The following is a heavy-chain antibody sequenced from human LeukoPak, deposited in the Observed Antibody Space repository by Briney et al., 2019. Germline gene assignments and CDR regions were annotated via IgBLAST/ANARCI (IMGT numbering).Heavy chain of an antibody. D-gene: IGHD3-10*01. CDR1: GFTFSSYA. CDR3: AKVVRWFGEFHEYYFDY. Sequence: GGSLRLSCAASGFTFSSYAMSWVRQAPGKGLEWVSAISGSGGSTYYADSVKGRLTISRDNSKNTLYLQMNSLRAEDTAVYYCAKVVRWFGEFHEYYFDYWGQGTLVTVSS. CDR2: ISGSGGST. J-gene: IGHJ4*02. V-gene: IGHV3-23*01.